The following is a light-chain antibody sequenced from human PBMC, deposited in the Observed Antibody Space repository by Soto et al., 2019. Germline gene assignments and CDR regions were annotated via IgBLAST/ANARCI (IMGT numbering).Light chain of an antibody. CDR3: CSYAGSSTYV. V-gene: IGLV2-23*02. CDR1: SRVVGSYNL. Sequence: QSALAQPASLSGAPGQWFPISCPGTSRVVGSYNLVSWYQQHPGKAPKLMIYEVSKRPSGVSNRFSGSKSGNTASLTISGLQAEDGADYYCCSYAGSSTYVFGTGTKVTVL. J-gene: IGLJ1*01. CDR2: EVS.